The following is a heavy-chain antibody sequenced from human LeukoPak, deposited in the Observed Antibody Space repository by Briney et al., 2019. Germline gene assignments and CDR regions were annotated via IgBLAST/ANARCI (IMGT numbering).Heavy chain of an antibody. J-gene: IGHJ6*04. D-gene: IGHD3-10*02. CDR1: GFNFNNYN. CDR3: AELGITMIGGV. V-gene: IGHV3-48*04. Sequence: PGGSLRLSCAASGFNFNNYNMNWVRQAPGKGLEWVSYITLSSSTTYYADSVEGRFTISRDNAKNSLYLQMNSLRAEDTAVYYCAELGITMIGGVWGKGTTVTISS. CDR2: ITLSSSTT.